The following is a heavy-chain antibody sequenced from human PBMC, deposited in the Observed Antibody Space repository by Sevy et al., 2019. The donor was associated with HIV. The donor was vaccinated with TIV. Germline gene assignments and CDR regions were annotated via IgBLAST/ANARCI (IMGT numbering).Heavy chain of an antibody. J-gene: IGHJ4*02. CDR3: ASDRYSGSYFDY. CDR1: GFTFSSYS. D-gene: IGHD1-26*01. Sequence: GGSLRLSCAASGFTFSSYSMNWVRQAPGKGLEWVSSISSSSSYIYYADSVKGRFTISRDNAKNSLYLQMNSLRAEDTAVYYCASDRYSGSYFDYWGQGTLVTVSS. V-gene: IGHV3-21*01. CDR2: ISSSSSYI.